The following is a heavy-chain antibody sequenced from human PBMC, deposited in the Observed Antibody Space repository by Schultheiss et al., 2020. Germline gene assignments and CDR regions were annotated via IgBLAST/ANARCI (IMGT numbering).Heavy chain of an antibody. CDR1: GFTFSSYA. J-gene: IGHJ4*02. CDR2: ISSSSGYI. Sequence: GGSLRLSCAASGFTFSSYAMSWVRQAPGKGLEWVSAISSSSGYIYYADSVKGRFTISRDNSKNTLYLQMGSLRAEDMAVYYCARDHEPATYCGGDCSFDYWGQGTLVTVSS. V-gene: IGHV3-23*01. D-gene: IGHD2-21*02. CDR3: ARDHEPATYCGGDCSFDY.